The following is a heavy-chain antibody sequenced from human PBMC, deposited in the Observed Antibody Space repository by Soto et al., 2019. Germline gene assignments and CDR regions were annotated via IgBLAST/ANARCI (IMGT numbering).Heavy chain of an antibody. Sequence: SVKVSCKASGGTLSSYAISWVRQAPGQGLEWMGGIIPIFGTANYAQKFQGRVTITADESTSTAYMELSSLRSEDTAVYYCANGEDIVVVPAANDYYYGMDVWGQGTTVTSP. D-gene: IGHD2-2*01. CDR1: GGTLSSYA. CDR2: IIPIFGTA. J-gene: IGHJ6*02. V-gene: IGHV1-69*13. CDR3: ANGEDIVVVPAANDYYYGMDV.